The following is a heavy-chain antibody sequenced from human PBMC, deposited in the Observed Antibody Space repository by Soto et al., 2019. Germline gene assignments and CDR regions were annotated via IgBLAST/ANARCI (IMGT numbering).Heavy chain of an antibody. CDR2: IYPGDSDT. CDR1: GYSFTSYW. V-gene: IGHV5-51*04. J-gene: IGHJ4*02. CDR3: ARSYDSSGYTNDY. Sequence: GESLKISCKGSGYSFTSYWIGWVRQMPGRGLEWMGIIYPGDSDTRYSPSFQGQVTISADKPISTAYLQWSSLKASDTAMYYCARSYDSSGYTNDYWGQGTLVTVSS. D-gene: IGHD3-22*01.